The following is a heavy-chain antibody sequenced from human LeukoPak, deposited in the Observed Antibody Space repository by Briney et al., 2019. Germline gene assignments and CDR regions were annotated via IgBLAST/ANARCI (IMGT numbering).Heavy chain of an antibody. J-gene: IGHJ4*02. Sequence: GGSLRLSCAASGFTFSSYSMTWVRQAPGKGLEWVSSISSSSSYIYYADSVKGRFTISRDNAKNSLYLQMNSLRAEDTAVYYCARCSGGSCYSAYWGQGTLVTVSS. CDR3: ARCSGGSCYSAY. CDR1: GFTFSSYS. CDR2: ISSSSSYI. V-gene: IGHV3-21*01. D-gene: IGHD2-15*01.